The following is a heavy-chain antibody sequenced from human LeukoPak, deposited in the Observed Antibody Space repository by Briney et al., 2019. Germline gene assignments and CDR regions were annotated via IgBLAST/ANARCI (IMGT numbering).Heavy chain of an antibody. CDR1: GFTFSSYG. Sequence: GRSLRLSCAASGFTFSSYGMHWVRQAPGKGLEGGAVISYDASNKYYADSVKGRFTISMDYSKNTLYLQLNSLRAEDTAVYYCAKDRRSSSWYSRNDYWGQGTLVTVSS. CDR2: ISYDASNK. J-gene: IGHJ4*02. CDR3: AKDRRSSSWYSRNDY. D-gene: IGHD6-13*01. V-gene: IGHV3-30*18.